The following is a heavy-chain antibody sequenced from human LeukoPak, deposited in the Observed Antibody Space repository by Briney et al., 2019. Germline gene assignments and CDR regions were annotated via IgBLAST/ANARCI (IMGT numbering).Heavy chain of an antibody. J-gene: IGHJ5*02. Sequence: GGSLRLSCAASGFTFSNYAMTWVRQAPGKGLEWVSSIVCTGASTFYADSVKGRFTISRDNSMDTLYLQLKSLRAEDTAVYFCAKGKAYKILGWFDPWGKGTLVTVSS. CDR2: IVCTGAST. D-gene: IGHD5-24*01. CDR3: AKGKAYKILGWFDP. V-gene: IGHV3-23*01. CDR1: GFTFSNYA.